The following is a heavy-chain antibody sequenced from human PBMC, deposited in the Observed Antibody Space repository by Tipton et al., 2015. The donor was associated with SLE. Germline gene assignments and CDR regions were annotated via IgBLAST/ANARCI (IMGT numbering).Heavy chain of an antibody. J-gene: IGHJ4*01. CDR3: ARDRSRSGSDVFDY. CDR1: GYTFTTYY. V-gene: IGHV1-46*01. CDR2: VNPDTGGT. D-gene: IGHD1-26*01. Sequence: QLVQSGAEVKKPGASVKVSCKTSGYTFTTYYIHWVRQAPGQGLEWMGIVNPDTGGTSYAQRFQGRVTVTADTSSSTVYVELSSLRFDDTAVYYCARDRSRSGSDVFDYWGHGSLVTVSS.